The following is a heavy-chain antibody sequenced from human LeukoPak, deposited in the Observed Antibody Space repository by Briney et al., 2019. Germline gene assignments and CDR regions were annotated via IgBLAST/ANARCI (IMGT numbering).Heavy chain of an antibody. CDR1: GFTFDDYA. V-gene: IGHV3-9*01. CDR2: ITWNSGSI. Sequence: SLRLSCAASGFTFDDYAMHWVRQAPGKGLEWVSGITWNSGSIGYADSVKGRFIISRDNAKNSLYLQMNSLRAEDTALYYCAKGVVAWGQGTMVTVSS. J-gene: IGHJ3*01. D-gene: IGHD2-21*01. CDR3: AKGVVA.